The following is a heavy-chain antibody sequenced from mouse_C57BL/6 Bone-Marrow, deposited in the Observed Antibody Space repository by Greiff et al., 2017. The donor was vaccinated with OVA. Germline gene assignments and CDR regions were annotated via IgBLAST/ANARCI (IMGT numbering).Heavy chain of an antibody. V-gene: IGHV14-4*01. CDR1: GFNIKDDY. D-gene: IGHD1-1*01. Sequence: VQLQQSGAELVRPGASVKLSCTASGFNIKDDYMHWVKQRPEQGLEWIGWIDPENGDTEYASKFQGKATITADTSSNTAYLQLSSLTSEDTAVYYCTAITTVVAEYFDVWGTGTTVTVSS. CDR3: TAITTVVAEYFDV. CDR2: IDPENGDT. J-gene: IGHJ1*03.